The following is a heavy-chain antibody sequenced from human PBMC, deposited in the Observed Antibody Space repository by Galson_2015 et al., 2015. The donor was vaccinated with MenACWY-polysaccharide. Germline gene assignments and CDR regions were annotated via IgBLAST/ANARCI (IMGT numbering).Heavy chain of an antibody. J-gene: IGHJ4*02. CDR1: GYSFSDNY. D-gene: IGHD4-23*01. Sequence: SVKVSCKASGYSFSDNYIHWVRQAPGQGLEWMGWIHPKRGGTQYAQKFQGRVTMTRDTSISTSYMELSRLRPDDTAVYYCATPGGRDYWGQGTLVTVSS. CDR2: IHPKRGGT. CDR3: ATPGGRDY. V-gene: IGHV1-2*02.